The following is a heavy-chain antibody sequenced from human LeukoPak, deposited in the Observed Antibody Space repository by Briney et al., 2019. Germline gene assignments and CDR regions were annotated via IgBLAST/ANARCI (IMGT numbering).Heavy chain of an antibody. CDR3: ARVSSGYYYYMDV. J-gene: IGHJ6*03. Sequence: GGSLRLSCAASGFTFSSYAMTWVRQAPGKGLEWVSGFVGSGSSTYYADSVKGRFTISRDNSKNTLYLQMNGLRAEDTAVYYCARVSSGYYYYMDVWGRGSTVTVSS. V-gene: IGHV3-23*01. D-gene: IGHD2/OR15-2a*01. CDR2: FVGSGSST. CDR1: GFTFSSYA.